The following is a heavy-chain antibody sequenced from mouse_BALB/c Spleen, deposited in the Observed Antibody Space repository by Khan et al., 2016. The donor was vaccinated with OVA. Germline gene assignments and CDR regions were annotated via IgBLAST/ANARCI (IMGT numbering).Heavy chain of an antibody. Sequence: EVELVESGGDLMKPGGTLKLSCAASGLTFSRYGMSWVRQTPDKRLEWVASISSGGSYTYYPDNLTGRFTISRDTAKNTLYLPMNSLKSEDTAIYYCASQEGYDEYYFDYGGQGTTLPVSS. CDR3: ASQEGYDEYYFDY. CDR1: GLTFSRYG. J-gene: IGHJ2*01. CDR2: ISSGGSYT. V-gene: IGHV5-6*01. D-gene: IGHD2-3*01.